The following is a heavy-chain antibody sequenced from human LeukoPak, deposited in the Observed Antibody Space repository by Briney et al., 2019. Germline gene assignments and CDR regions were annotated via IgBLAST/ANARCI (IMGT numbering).Heavy chain of an antibody. J-gene: IGHJ4*02. CDR2: INPNSGGT. Sequence: ASVKVSCKASGYTFTGYYMHWVRQAPGQGLEWMGWINPNSGGTNYAQKFQGRVTMTRDTSISTAYMELSRLRSDDTAVYYCARALGYCSSTSCYPLDYWGQGTLVTVSS. CDR1: GYTFTGYY. V-gene: IGHV1-2*02. D-gene: IGHD2-2*01. CDR3: ARALGYCSSTSCYPLDY.